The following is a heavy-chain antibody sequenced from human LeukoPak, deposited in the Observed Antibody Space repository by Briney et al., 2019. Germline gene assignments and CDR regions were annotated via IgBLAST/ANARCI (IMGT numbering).Heavy chain of an antibody. Sequence: GGSLRLSCAASGFNVSSNYMTWVRQAPGKGLEWVSVISGRGGSTYYADSVKGRFTISRDNSKNTLYLQMNSLRADDTAVYYCAKDREWDDYAEYDYWGQGTLVTVSS. CDR1: GFNVSSNY. D-gene: IGHD4-17*01. CDR2: ISGRGGST. J-gene: IGHJ4*02. V-gene: IGHV3-23*01. CDR3: AKDREWDDYAEYDY.